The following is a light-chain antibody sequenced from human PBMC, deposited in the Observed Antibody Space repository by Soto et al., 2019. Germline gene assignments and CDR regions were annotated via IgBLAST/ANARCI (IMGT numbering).Light chain of an antibody. Sequence: DVQMTQSPSTQSASVGDRVTITCRASQSIDIWLAWYQQKPGKAPNLLIYKASTLETGVPSRFTGSGSGTEFTLTISSLQPDDFATYYCQQYNTFSTFGQGTKVEMK. CDR1: QSIDIW. J-gene: IGKJ1*01. CDR3: QQYNTFST. V-gene: IGKV1-5*03. CDR2: KAS.